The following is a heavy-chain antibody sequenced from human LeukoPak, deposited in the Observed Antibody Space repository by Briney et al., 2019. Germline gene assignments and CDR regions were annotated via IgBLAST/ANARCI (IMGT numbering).Heavy chain of an antibody. D-gene: IGHD3/OR15-3a*01. CDR3: ARDKDYYFDY. J-gene: IGHJ4*02. Sequence: ASVKVSCKASGYTFTSYYMHWVRQAPGQGLEWMGWISAYNGNTNYAQKPQGRVTMTTDTSTSTAYMELRSLRSDDTAVYYCARDKDYYFDYWGQGTLVTVSS. CDR1: GYTFTSYY. CDR2: ISAYNGNT. V-gene: IGHV1-18*04.